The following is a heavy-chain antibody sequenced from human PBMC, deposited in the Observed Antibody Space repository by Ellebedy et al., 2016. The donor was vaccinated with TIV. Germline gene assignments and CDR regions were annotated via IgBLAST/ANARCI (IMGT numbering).Heavy chain of an antibody. CDR2: INLGIGDT. V-gene: IGHV1-3*01. CDR1: GYTFTSYY. J-gene: IGHJ4*02. Sequence: AASVKVFCKASGYTFTSYYMHWVRQAPGQSLEWMGWINLGIGDTKYSQNFQGRLTITSDASASTVYMELSSLRSGDTAVYFCARGYSYEFDYWGQGTLVTVSS. D-gene: IGHD5-18*01. CDR3: ARGYSYEFDY.